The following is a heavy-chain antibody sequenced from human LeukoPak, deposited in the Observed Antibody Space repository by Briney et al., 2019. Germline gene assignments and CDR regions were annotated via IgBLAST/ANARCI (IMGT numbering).Heavy chain of an antibody. CDR3: ARDPDFWSGYYNFDY. CDR2: ISSYSGST. D-gene: IGHD3-3*01. J-gene: IGHJ4*02. Sequence: SETLSLTCTVSGGSVSSSSYSWGWIRQPPGKGLEWIGSISSYSGSTYYNPSLKSRVTISVDTSKNQFSLKLGSVTAADTAVYYCARDPDFWSGYYNFDYWGQGTLVTVSS. V-gene: IGHV4-39*07. CDR1: GGSVSSSSYS.